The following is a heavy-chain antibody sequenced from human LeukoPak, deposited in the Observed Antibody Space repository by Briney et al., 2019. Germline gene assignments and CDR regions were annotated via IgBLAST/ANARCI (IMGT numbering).Heavy chain of an antibody. J-gene: IGHJ5*02. CDR1: GYTFTSYY. D-gene: IGHD1/OR15-1a*01. Sequence: ASVKVSCKASGYTFTSYYMHWVRQAPGQGLEWMGIINPSGGSTSYAQKFQGRVTMTRDMSTSTVYMELSSLRSEDTAVYYCARETQEQAWFDPWGQGTLVTVSS. CDR3: ARETQEQAWFDP. V-gene: IGHV1-46*01. CDR2: INPSGGST.